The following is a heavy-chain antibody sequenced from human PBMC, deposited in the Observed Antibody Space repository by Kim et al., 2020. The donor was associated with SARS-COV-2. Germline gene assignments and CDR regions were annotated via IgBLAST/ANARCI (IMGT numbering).Heavy chain of an antibody. D-gene: IGHD3-9*01. Sequence: SETLSLTCAVYGGSFSGYYWSWIRQPPGKGLEWMGEINHSGSTNYNPSLKSRVTISVDTSKNQFSLKLSSVTAADTAVYYCARGPDKYYDILTGYYSMGYYGMGVWGQGATVTVSS. CDR3: ARGPDKYYDILTGYYSMGYYGMGV. V-gene: IGHV4-34*01. CDR1: GGSFSGYY. J-gene: IGHJ6*02. CDR2: INHSGST.